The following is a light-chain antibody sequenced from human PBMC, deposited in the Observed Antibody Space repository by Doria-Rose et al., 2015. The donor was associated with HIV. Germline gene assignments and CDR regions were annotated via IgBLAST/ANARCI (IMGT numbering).Light chain of an antibody. J-gene: IGKJ1*01. V-gene: IGKV3-20*01. Sequence: TQSPDSLAVSLGERATFNCKSSQSFSSTYLAWYQQKPGQAPSLLIYDGSTRATGIPDRFSASGSGTDFTLTINRPEPEDFALYYCHQYGTSWTFGQGTKVEI. CDR3: HQYGTSWT. CDR1: QSFSSTY. CDR2: DGS.